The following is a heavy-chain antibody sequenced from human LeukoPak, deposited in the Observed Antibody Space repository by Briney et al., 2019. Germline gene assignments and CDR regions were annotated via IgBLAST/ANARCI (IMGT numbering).Heavy chain of an antibody. CDR2: IYNTGST. V-gene: IGHV4-38-2*01. Sequence: SETLSLTCGVSGYFVSSGYYWGWIRQPPGXGLXWXGNIYNTGSTYYNPSLKSRVTISVDTSNNQFSLKLSSVTSADTAVYYCASRTTVTNALSFDYWGQGSLVIVSS. J-gene: IGHJ4*02. D-gene: IGHD4-11*01. CDR1: GYFVSSGYY. CDR3: ASRTTVTNALSFDY.